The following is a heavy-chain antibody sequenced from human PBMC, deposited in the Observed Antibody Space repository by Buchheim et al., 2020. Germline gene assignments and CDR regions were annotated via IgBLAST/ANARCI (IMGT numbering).Heavy chain of an antibody. CDR1: GGSISSGGYY. V-gene: IGHV4-31*03. CDR3: ARVGSGWYGDNWFDP. Sequence: QVQLQESGPGLVKPSQTLSLTCTVSGGSISSGGYYWSWIRQHPGKGLEWIGYIYYSGSTYYKPSPKSRVTISVDTSKKQFSLKLSSVTAADTAVYYCARVGSGWYGDNWFDPWGQGTL. CDR2: IYYSGST. D-gene: IGHD6-19*01. J-gene: IGHJ5*02.